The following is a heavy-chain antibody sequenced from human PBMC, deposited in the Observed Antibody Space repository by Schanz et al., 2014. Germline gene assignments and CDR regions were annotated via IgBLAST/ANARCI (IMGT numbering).Heavy chain of an antibody. D-gene: IGHD1-26*01. CDR2: LTEGGGGT. CDR3: ARDSGSHYLVDY. V-gene: IGHV3-23*01. J-gene: IGHJ4*02. Sequence: EVQLLESGGGLVQPGGSLRLSCVASGFTFFGSFAMSWVRQAPGKGLEWVSGLTEGGGGTYYTDAVKGRFTISRDSSKNTLYLQMNSLRAEDTAVYYCARDSGSHYLVDYWGQGTLVTVSS. CDR1: GFTFFGSFA.